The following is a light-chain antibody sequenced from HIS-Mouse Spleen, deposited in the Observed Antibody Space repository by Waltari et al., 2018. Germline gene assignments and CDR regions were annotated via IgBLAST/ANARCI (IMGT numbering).Light chain of an antibody. Sequence: EIVLTQSPVTLSLSPGERATLSCRASQSVSSYLAWYQQKPGQAPRLLIYDASNRATGIPARFSGSGSGTDFTLTISSLEPEDFAVYYCQQRSNCPFGQGTRLEIK. CDR3: QQRSNCP. CDR2: DAS. CDR1: QSVSSY. J-gene: IGKJ5*01. V-gene: IGKV3-11*01.